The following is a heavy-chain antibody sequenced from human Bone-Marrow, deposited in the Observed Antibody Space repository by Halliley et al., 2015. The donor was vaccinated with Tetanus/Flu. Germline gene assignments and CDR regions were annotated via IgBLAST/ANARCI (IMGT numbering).Heavy chain of an antibody. J-gene: IGHJ4*02. CDR2: IYFSGST. D-gene: IGHD2-15*01. Sequence: IYFSGSTYYNPSLKSRVTISLDTSNNQFSLKLSSVTAADTAVYFCARDFYFSDRFAYSFDYWGRGTLVTVSS. CDR3: ARDFYFSDRFAYSFDY. V-gene: IGHV4-31*02.